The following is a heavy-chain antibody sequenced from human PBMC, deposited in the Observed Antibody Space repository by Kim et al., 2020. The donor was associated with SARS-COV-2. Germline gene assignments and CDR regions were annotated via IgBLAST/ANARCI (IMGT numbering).Heavy chain of an antibody. CDR3: AKDISYYYGSAAGAYYYYGRDV. CDR1: GFTFSSYG. J-gene: IGHJ6*02. D-gene: IGHD3-10*01. Sequence: GGSLRLSCAASGFTFSSYGMHWVRQAPGKGLVWVAVISYDGSNKYYADSVKGRFTISRDNSKNTLYLQMNSLRAEDTAVYYCAKDISYYYGSAAGAYYYYGRDVWGQGTTVTVSS. V-gene: IGHV3-30*18. CDR2: ISYDGSNK.